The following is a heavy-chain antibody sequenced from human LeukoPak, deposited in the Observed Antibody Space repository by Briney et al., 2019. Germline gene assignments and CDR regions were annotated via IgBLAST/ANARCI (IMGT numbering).Heavy chain of an antibody. CDR2: INPNTGNP. CDR1: GYTFTTYA. V-gene: IGHV7-4-1*02. D-gene: IGHD3-16*02. J-gene: IGHJ5*02. CDR3: ARAYQRLGGLSFPDQ. Sequence: GASVKVSCKASGYTFTTYALNWVRQAPGQGLEWMGWINPNTGNPTYAQGFTGRFVFSLDTSVSTTYLQISSLKAEDTAVYYCARAYQRLGGLSFPDQWSQGTLVSVSS.